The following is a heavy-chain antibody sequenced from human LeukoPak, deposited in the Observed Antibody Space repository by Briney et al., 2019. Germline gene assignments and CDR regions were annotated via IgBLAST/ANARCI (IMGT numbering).Heavy chain of an antibody. CDR2: IYPGDSDT. CDR1: GYSFTSYW. V-gene: IGHV5-51*01. J-gene: IGHJ4*02. CDR3: ARPHTLDRTTKYYFDY. D-gene: IGHD1-14*01. Sequence: GESLKISCKGSGYSFTSYWIGWVRPMPGKGLQWMGIIYPGDSDTRYSPSFQGQVTISVDKSISTAYLQWSSLKASDTAMYYCARPHTLDRTTKYYFDYWGLGTQVTVSS.